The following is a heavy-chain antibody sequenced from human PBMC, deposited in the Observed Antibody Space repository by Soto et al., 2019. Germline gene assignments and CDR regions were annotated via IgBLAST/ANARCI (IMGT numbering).Heavy chain of an antibody. D-gene: IGHD3-3*01. CDR1: GGSISSGGYY. CDR2: IYYSGST. Sequence: SETLSLTCTVSGGSISSGGYYWSWIRQHPGKGLEWIGYIYYSGSTYYNPSLKSRVTISVDTSKNQFSLKLSSVTAADTAVYYCARQRTNYDFWSGYSQGYGMDVWGQVTRVTVSS. CDR3: ARQRTNYDFWSGYSQGYGMDV. J-gene: IGHJ6*02. V-gene: IGHV4-31*03.